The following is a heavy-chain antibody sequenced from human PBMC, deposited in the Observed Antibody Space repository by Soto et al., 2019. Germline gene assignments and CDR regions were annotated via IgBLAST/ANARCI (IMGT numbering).Heavy chain of an antibody. J-gene: IGHJ4*02. CDR3: ARSVAVPGAHIDY. CDR2: VYYTGST. Sequence: SETLSLTCSVSGGSNSGSYWSWIRQSPGKGLEWLGYVYYTGSTNYSPSLRSRVSISVDTSKNEFSLRLSSVTAADTAVYFCARSVAVPGAHIDYWGQGTQVTV. D-gene: IGHD6-19*01. CDR1: GGSNSGSY. V-gene: IGHV4-59*01.